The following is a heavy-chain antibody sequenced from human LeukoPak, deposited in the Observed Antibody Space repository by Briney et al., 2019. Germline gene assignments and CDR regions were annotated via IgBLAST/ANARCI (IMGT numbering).Heavy chain of an antibody. CDR1: GFTFSGFW. Sequence: GGSLRLSCAVSGFTFSGFWMSWSRQAPGKGLEWLASIKHDGSENYLVDSVKGRFTISRDDAQSSLFLQMNSLRVDDTAVYHCARIYYDSWSGYSWFDPWGQGILVTVSS. CDR3: ARIYYDSWSGYSWFDP. CDR2: IKHDGSEN. D-gene: IGHD3-3*01. V-gene: IGHV3-7*01. J-gene: IGHJ5*02.